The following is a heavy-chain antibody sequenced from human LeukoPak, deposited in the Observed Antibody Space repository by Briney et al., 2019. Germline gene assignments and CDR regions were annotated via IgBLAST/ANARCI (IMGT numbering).Heavy chain of an antibody. CDR3: ARRSWNGAIDY. D-gene: IGHD1-1*01. J-gene: IGHJ4*02. V-gene: IGHV4-59*08. CDR1: GGSIGTYY. Sequence: SETLSLTCTVSGGSIGTYYWSWTRQPPGKGLEWIGYIYYSGSTNYNPSLKSRVTISLDTSKNQFSLKLSSVTAADTAVYYCARRSWNGAIDYWGQGTLITVSS. CDR2: IYYSGST.